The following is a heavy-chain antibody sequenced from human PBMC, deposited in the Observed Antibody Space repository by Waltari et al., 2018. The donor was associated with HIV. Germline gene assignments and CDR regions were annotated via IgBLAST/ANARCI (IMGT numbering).Heavy chain of an antibody. Sequence: EVQLLESGGGLVQPGGSLRLSCAASGCTFSSYAMRWVRQAPGKGLEWVSAISGSGGSTYYADSVKGRFTISRDNSKNTLYLQMNSLRAEDTAVYYCAKSQGSGTYYYGMDVWGQGTTVTVSS. CDR2: ISGSGGST. CDR3: AKSQGSGTYYYGMDV. CDR1: GCTFSSYA. V-gene: IGHV3-23*01. J-gene: IGHJ6*02. D-gene: IGHD3-10*01.